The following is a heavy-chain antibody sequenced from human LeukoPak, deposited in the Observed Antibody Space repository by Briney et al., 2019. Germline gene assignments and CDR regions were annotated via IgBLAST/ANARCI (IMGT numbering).Heavy chain of an antibody. CDR1: GFTFSSYA. V-gene: IGHV3-30-3*01. D-gene: IGHD4-17*01. J-gene: IGHJ5*02. Sequence: GGSLRLSCAASGFTFSSYAMHWVRQAPGKGLEWVAVISYDGSNKYYADTVKGRFTISRDNSKNTLYLQMNSLRAEDTAVYYCARGGDYGDTVNWFDPWGQGTLVTVSS. CDR2: ISYDGSNK. CDR3: ARGGDYGDTVNWFDP.